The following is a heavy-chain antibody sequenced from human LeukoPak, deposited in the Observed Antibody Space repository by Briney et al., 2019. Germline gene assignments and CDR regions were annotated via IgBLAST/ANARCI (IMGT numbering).Heavy chain of an antibody. V-gene: IGHV4-30-2*01. Sequence: PSETLSLTCAVSGGSISSGGYSWSWIRQPPGKGLEWIGYIYHSGSTYYNPSLKSRVTISVDRSKNQFSLKLSSVTAADTAVYYCASVRIAVADGPGLLDYWGQGTLVSVSS. CDR3: ASVRIAVADGPGLLDY. CDR1: GGSISSGGYS. D-gene: IGHD6-19*01. J-gene: IGHJ4*02. CDR2: IYHSGST.